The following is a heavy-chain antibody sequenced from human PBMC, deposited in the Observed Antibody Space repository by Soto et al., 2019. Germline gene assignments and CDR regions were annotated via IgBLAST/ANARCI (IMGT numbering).Heavy chain of an antibody. J-gene: IGHJ4*02. V-gene: IGHV3-33*05. CDR2: IVREGTEK. CDR3: AGDDDCDGNGLDY. CDR1: GFTFSAYG. D-gene: IGHD2-21*02. Sequence: QVQLVESGGGVVQPGGSLTLSCAASGFTFSAYGMHWVRQAPGEGLEWLTVIVREGTEKYYSDSVRGRFTVSRDNFKSTLYLEMNSLRVEDMAAYYGAGDDDCDGNGLDYWGQGTLVSVSS.